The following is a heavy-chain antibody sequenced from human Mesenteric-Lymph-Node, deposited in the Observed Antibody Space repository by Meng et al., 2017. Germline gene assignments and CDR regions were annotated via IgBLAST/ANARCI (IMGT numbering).Heavy chain of an antibody. D-gene: IGHD4-17*01. J-gene: IGHJ5*02. CDR1: GGSISSGGFY. V-gene: IGHV4-31*11. Sequence: QLKLKESGSGLGKPSQTLSLTCAVSGGSISSGGFYWSWIRQHPGKGLEWIGYIYYSGSTYYNPSLRSRVAISIDTSKNQFSLKLTSVTAADTAVYFCARTNYGDYNWFDPWGQGTLVTVSS. CDR3: ARTNYGDYNWFDP. CDR2: IYYSGST.